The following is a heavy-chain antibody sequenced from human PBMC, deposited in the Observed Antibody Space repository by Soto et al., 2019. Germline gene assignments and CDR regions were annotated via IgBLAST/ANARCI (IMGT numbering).Heavy chain of an antibody. V-gene: IGHV1-3*01. D-gene: IGHD3-10*01. J-gene: IGHJ4*02. CDR1: GYTFTSYG. CDR3: AREPGSGNFYYYLDY. CDR2: INVGNGNT. Sequence: ASVKVSCKASGYTFTSYGISWVRQAPGQGLEWMGWINVGNGNTKYSQKFQGRVTITRDTSASTAYMELSSLRSEDTAMYYCAREPGSGNFYYYLDYWGQGTQVTVSS.